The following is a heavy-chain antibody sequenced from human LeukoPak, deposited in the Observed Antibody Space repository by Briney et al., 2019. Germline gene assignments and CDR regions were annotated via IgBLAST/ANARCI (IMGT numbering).Heavy chain of an antibody. D-gene: IGHD2-2*01. CDR1: GGSISSYY. V-gene: IGHV4-4*09. CDR2: IYTSGST. J-gene: IGHJ6*03. CDR3: ARLVVPAATYYYYYMDV. Sequence: SETLSLTCTVSGGSISSYYWSWIRQPPGKGLEWIRYIYTSGSTNYNPSLKSRVTISVDTSKNQFSLKLSSVTAADTAVYYCARLVVPAATYYYYYMDVWGKGTTVTVSS.